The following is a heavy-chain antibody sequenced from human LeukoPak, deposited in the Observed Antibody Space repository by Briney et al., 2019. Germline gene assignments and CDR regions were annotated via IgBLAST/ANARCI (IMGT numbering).Heavy chain of an antibody. CDR2: IKQDGSDK. Sequence: PGGSLRLSCAASGFTFSSYGMNWVRQAPGKGLEWVANIKQDGSDKYYVDSVKGRFTISRDNGKNSLYLQMNSLRAEDTAVYYCARRVEEWQLDYWGQGTLVTVSS. J-gene: IGHJ4*02. D-gene: IGHD3-3*01. CDR3: ARRVEEWQLDY. CDR1: GFTFSSYG. V-gene: IGHV3-7*01.